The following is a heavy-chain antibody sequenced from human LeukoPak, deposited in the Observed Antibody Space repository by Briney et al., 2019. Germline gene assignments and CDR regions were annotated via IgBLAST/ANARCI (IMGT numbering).Heavy chain of an antibody. Sequence: SVKVSCKASGGTFSSYAISWVRQAPGQGLEWMGRIIPIFGIANYAQKFQGRVTITADKSTSTAYMELSSLRSEDTAVYYCARDYPPGHKGSGSPYYFDYWGQGALVTVSS. CDR2: IIPIFGIA. CDR1: GGTFSSYA. V-gene: IGHV1-69*04. D-gene: IGHD3-10*01. CDR3: ARDYPPGHKGSGSPYYFDY. J-gene: IGHJ4*02.